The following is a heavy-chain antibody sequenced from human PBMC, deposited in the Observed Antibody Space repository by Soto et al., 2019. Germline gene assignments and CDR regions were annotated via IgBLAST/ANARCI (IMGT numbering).Heavy chain of an antibody. Sequence: ETLSLTCTVSGGCISSSSYYWGWIRQPPGKGLEWIGSIYYSGSTYYNPSLKSRVTISVDTSKNQFSLKLSSVTAADTAVYYCARHFFRGYSYSTFDNWGKETLVTVSS. CDR1: GGCISSSSYY. J-gene: IGHJ4*02. CDR2: IYYSGST. CDR3: ARHFFRGYSYSTFDN. V-gene: IGHV4-39*01. D-gene: IGHD5-18*01.